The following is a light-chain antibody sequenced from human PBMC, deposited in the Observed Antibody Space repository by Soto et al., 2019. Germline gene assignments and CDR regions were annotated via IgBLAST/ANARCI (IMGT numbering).Light chain of an antibody. Sequence: QSVLTQPASVSGSPGQSITISCTGTSSDVGSYNLVSWYQQHPGKAPKLMIYEGSKRPSGVSNRFSGSKSGNTASLTISGLKAEDEADYYCCAYAGSSYVFGTGA. CDR3: CAYAGSSYV. V-gene: IGLV2-23*01. J-gene: IGLJ1*01. CDR2: EGS. CDR1: SSDVGSYNL.